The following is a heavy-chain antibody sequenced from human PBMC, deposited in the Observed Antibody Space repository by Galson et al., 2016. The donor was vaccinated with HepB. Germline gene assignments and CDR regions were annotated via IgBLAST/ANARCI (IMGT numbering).Heavy chain of an antibody. Sequence: SLRLSCAASGFTFSSYWMSWVRQAPGKGLEWVANINREGSEESYVDSVKGRFTIFRDNAENSLFLQLNSLRAEDTAVYYCARLSRSPWAFAIWGQGAMVTGSS. V-gene: IGHV3-7*01. CDR3: ARLSRSPWAFAI. CDR1: GFTFSSYW. CDR2: INREGSEE. D-gene: IGHD3-16*02. J-gene: IGHJ3*02.